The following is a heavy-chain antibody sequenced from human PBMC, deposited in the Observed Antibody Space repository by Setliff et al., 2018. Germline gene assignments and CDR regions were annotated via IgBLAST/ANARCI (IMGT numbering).Heavy chain of an antibody. J-gene: IGHJ3*01. CDR3: ARSPANGGHDAFDV. CDR1: GFSFSSYS. CDR2: ISPYSDYI. Sequence: PGGSLRLSCAASGFSFSSYSMNWVRQAPGKGLAWVSSISPYSDYIYYADSVKGRFTISRDNAKNSLYLQMNSLGAEDTAVYFCARSPANGGHDAFDVWGQGTMVTVSS. V-gene: IGHV3-21*06. D-gene: IGHD6-25*01.